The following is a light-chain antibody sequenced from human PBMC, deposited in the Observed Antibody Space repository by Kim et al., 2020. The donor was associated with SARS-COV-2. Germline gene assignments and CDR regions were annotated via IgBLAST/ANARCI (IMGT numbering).Light chain of an antibody. CDR1: QDIRNY. Sequence: DIQMTQSPSSLSASVGDRVTISCQASQDIRNYLNWYQQKPGKAPKLLIYDASNLEAGVPSRFSGSVSGTTFTLTITNLQPEDIAAYYCQQYASPPLTFGGGTKVDIK. J-gene: IGKJ4*01. CDR2: DAS. V-gene: IGKV1-33*01. CDR3: QQYASPPLT.